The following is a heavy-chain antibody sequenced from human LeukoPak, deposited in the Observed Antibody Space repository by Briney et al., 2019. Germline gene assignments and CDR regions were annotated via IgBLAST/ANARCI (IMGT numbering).Heavy chain of an antibody. J-gene: IGHJ4*02. CDR2: TSSSGSTR. CDR1: GFTFSSYE. D-gene: IGHD3-22*01. Sequence: GGSLRLSCVASGFTFSSYEMNWVRQAPGKGLEWVSYTSSSGSTRYYADSVKGRFTISRDNAKNSLYLQMNSLRAEDTAVYYCTGDSGYGRSGTHFVYGGRGPVVTFSS. V-gene: IGHV3-48*03. CDR3: TGDSGYGRSGTHFVY.